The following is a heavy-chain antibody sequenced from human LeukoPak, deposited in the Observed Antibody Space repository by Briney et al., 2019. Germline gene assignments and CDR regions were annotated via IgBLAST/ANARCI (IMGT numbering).Heavy chain of an antibody. CDR3: ARGRFGSLRYYYYYGMDV. CDR1: GGSISSGGYS. Sequence: SETLSLTCAVSGGSISSGGYSWSWIRQPPGKGLEWIGYIYHSGSTNYNPSLKSRVTISVDTSKNQFSLKLSSVTAADTAVYYCARGRFGSLRYYYYYGMDVWGQGTTVTVSS. D-gene: IGHD3-16*01. J-gene: IGHJ6*02. CDR2: IYHSGST. V-gene: IGHV4-30-2*01.